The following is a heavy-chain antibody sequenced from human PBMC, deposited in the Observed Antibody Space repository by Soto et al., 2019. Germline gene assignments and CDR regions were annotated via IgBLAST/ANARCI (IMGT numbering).Heavy chain of an antibody. CDR1: GVSVSSGSFY. V-gene: IGHV4-61*01. D-gene: IGHD4-17*01. CDR2: GSYSGTT. CDR3: ARGATVTQYDY. J-gene: IGHJ4*02. Sequence: SETLSLTCTVSGVSVSSGSFYWAWIRQPPGKGLEWIGFGSYSGTTNYKPSLKSRVTISVDTSRSQISLKVSSLTAADTAVYYCARGATVTQYDYWGQGTLVTVSS.